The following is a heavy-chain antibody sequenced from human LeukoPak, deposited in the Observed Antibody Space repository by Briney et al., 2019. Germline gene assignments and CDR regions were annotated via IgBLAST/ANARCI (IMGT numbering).Heavy chain of an antibody. D-gene: IGHD6-19*01. Sequence: SETLSLTCTVSGGSVSSYYWSWIRQPPGKGLEWIGYIYYSGSTNYNPSLKSRVTISVDTSKYQFSLILTSVTDADTAVYYCATSSGWYRYDSWGQGTLVTVSS. J-gene: IGHJ4*02. CDR2: IYYSGST. CDR1: GGSVSSYY. V-gene: IGHV4-59*02. CDR3: ATSSGWYRYDS.